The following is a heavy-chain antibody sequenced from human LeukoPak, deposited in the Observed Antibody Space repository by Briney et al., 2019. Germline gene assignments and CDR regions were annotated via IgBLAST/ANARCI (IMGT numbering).Heavy chain of an antibody. CDR3: ARAEGETTVTSYYFDY. D-gene: IGHD4-11*01. Sequence: SVKVSCKASGGTFSSYAISWVRQAPGQGLEWMGRIIPILGIANYAQKFQGRVTITADKSTSTAYMELSSLRSEDTAVYYCARAEGETTVTSYYFDYWGQGTLVTVSS. J-gene: IGHJ4*02. CDR1: GGTFSSYA. CDR2: IIPILGIA. V-gene: IGHV1-69*04.